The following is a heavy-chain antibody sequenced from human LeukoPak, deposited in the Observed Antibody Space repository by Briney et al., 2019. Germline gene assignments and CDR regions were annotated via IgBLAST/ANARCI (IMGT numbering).Heavy chain of an antibody. V-gene: IGHV3-20*01. CDR1: GFIFDDYG. CDR3: ARVSSGGSFYYFDY. Sequence: GGSLRLSCAGSGFIFDDYGMSWVRQVPGKGLEWASGTNWNGGSTGYADSVKGRFTISRDNAKKSLYLQMNSLRAEDTALYRCARVSSGGSFYYFDYWGPGTLVTVSS. CDR2: TNWNGGST. J-gene: IGHJ4*02. D-gene: IGHD6-19*01.